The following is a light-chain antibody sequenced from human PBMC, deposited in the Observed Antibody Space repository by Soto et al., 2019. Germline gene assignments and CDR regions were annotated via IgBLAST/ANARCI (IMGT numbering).Light chain of an antibody. V-gene: IGKV4-1*01. J-gene: IGKJ1*01. CDR2: WAS. Sequence: DIVMTQSPDSLAVSLGERATINCKSSQSILYSLNNKNYLAWYQQKPGQPPKLLIYWASTRESGVPDRFSGSGSGTDFTLTISSLQAEDVAVYYCQQYYNTPQNFGQGTKVEIK. CDR1: QSILYSLNNKNY. CDR3: QQYYNTPQN.